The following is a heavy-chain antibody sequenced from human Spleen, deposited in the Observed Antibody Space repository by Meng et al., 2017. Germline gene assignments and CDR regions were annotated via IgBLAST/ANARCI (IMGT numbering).Heavy chain of an antibody. V-gene: IGHV4-39*07. Sequence: SETLSLTCTVSGGSISSSSYYWGWIRQPPGKGLEWIGSTYYSGSTYYNPSLKSRVTISVDTSKNQFSLKLNSVTAADTAVYYCARGVDIVATMGGAFDFWGQGTLVTVSS. CDR3: ARGVDIVATMGGAFDF. D-gene: IGHD5-12*01. CDR2: TYYSGST. CDR1: GGSISSSSYY. J-gene: IGHJ4*02.